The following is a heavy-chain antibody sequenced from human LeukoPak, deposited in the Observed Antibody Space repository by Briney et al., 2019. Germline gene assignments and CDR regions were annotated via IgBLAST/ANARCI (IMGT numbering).Heavy chain of an antibody. J-gene: IGHJ4*02. V-gene: IGHV4-39*01. CDR2: FYYTGDT. CDR3: ARLLPYCSDGICYFWEYFDS. CDR1: GGSISSSTYS. D-gene: IGHD2-15*01. Sequence: SETLSLTCSVSGGSISSSTYSWGWIRQPLGKGLEWIGSFYYTGDTYYGPSLKSRVTISVDTSKNQFSLNLTSLTAADTAVYYCARLLPYCSDGICYFWEYFDSWGQGTLVTVSS.